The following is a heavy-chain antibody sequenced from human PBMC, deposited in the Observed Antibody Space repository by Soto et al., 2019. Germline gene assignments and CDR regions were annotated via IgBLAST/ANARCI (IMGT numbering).Heavy chain of an antibody. CDR3: ARLLDYDFWSGYQNWFDP. CDR2: IYYSGST. Sequence: SETLSLTCTVSGGSISSSSYYWGWIRQPPGKGLEWIGSIYYSGSTYYNPSLKSRVTISVDTSKNQFSLKLSSVTAADTAVYYCARLLDYDFWSGYQNWFDPWGQGTLVTVSS. D-gene: IGHD3-3*01. J-gene: IGHJ5*02. CDR1: GGSISSSSYY. V-gene: IGHV4-39*01.